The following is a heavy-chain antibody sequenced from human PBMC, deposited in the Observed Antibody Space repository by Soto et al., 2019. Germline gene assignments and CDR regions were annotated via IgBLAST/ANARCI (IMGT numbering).Heavy chain of an antibody. D-gene: IGHD5-18*01. CDR3: ARDPADGYSYGTFDY. Sequence: GGSLRLSCAASGFTFSDYYMSWIRQAPGKGLEWVSYISSSGSTIYYADSVKGRFTISRDNAKNSRYLQMNSLRAEDTAVYYCARDPADGYSYGTFDYWGQGTLVTVSS. V-gene: IGHV3-11*01. CDR1: GFTFSDYY. CDR2: ISSSGSTI. J-gene: IGHJ4*02.